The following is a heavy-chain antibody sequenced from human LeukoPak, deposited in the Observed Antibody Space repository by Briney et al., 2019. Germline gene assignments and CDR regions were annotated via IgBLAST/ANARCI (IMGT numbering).Heavy chain of an antibody. CDR1: GFTVSSNY. CDR3: ARAPPYIAAAGPNWFDP. J-gene: IGHJ5*02. Sequence: GGSLRLSCAASGFTVSSNYMSWVRQAPGKGLEWVSSISSSSSYIYYADSVKGRFTISRDNAKNSLYLQMNSLRAEDTAVYYCARAPPYIAAAGPNWFDPWGQGTLVTVSS. D-gene: IGHD6-13*01. V-gene: IGHV3-21*01. CDR2: ISSSSSYI.